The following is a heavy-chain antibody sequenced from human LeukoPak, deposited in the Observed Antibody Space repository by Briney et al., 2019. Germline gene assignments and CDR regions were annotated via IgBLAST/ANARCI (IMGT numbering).Heavy chain of an antibody. CDR3: AKATYCSGGSCYPGRFDY. V-gene: IGHV3-23*01. D-gene: IGHD2-15*01. CDR1: GFTFSSYA. J-gene: IGHJ4*02. CDR2: ISGSGGST. Sequence: GGSLRLSCAASGFTFSSYAMSWVRQAPGKGLEWVSAISGSGGSTYYADSVKGRFTISRDNSKNTLYLQMNSLRAEDTAVYYCAKATYCSGGSCYPGRFDYWGQGTLVTVSS.